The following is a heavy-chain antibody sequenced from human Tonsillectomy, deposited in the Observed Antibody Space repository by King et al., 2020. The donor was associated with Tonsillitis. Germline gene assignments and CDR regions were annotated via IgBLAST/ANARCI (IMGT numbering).Heavy chain of an antibody. CDR3: VIGTGYYFVY. D-gene: IGHD1-14*01. CDR2: INSDGSST. Sequence: VQLVESGGGLVQPGGSLRLSCAASGFTFSDYWMYWVRQTPGKGLVWVSRINSDGSSTSSADSVKGRFTISRDNAKNTLYQQMNSLRAEDTAVYYCVIGTGYYFVYWGQGTLVTVSS. CDR1: GFTFSDYW. J-gene: IGHJ4*02. V-gene: IGHV3-74*01.